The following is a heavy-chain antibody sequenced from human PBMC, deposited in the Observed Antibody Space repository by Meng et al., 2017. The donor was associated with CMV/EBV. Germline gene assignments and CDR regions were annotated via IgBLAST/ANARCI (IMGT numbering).Heavy chain of an antibody. CDR3: PRVTITGTKRPGGGNAFDI. CDR1: GYTFTSYG. Sequence: ASVKVSCKASGYTFTSYGISWVRQAPGQGLEWMGWISAYNGNTNYAQKLQGRLTRTTDTSTRTAYMELRRLRSGDTAGYYCPRVTITGTKRPGGGNAFDIWGQGTMVTVSS. D-gene: IGHD1-20*01. CDR2: ISAYNGNT. V-gene: IGHV1-18*01. J-gene: IGHJ3*02.